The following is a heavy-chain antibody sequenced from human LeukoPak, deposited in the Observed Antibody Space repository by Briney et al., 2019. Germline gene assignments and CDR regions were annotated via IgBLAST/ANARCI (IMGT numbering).Heavy chain of an antibody. J-gene: IGHJ4*02. D-gene: IGHD6-19*01. CDR2: IIPIFGTA. Sequence: ASVTVSFKASGGTFSIYAISWVRQAPGQGQEWMGGIIPIFGTANYAQKFQGRVTITADESTSTAYMELSSLRSEDTAVYYCARDDRPYSSGDYWGQGTLVTVSS. V-gene: IGHV1-69*13. CDR3: ARDDRPYSSGDY. CDR1: GGTFSIYA.